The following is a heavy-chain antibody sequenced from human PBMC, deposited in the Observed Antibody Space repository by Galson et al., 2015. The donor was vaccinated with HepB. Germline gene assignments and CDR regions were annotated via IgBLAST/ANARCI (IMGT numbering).Heavy chain of an antibody. CDR1: GFTFSNAW. CDR2: IKSKTDGGTT. J-gene: IGHJ4*02. D-gene: IGHD2-2*01. CDR3: TTDRGCSSTSCPIDY. Sequence: SLRLSCAASGFTFSNAWMNWVRQAPGKGLEWVGRIKSKTDGGTTDYAAPVKGRFTISRDDSKNTLYLQMNSLKTEDTAVYYCTTDRGCSSTSCPIDYWGQGTLVTVSS. V-gene: IGHV3-15*07.